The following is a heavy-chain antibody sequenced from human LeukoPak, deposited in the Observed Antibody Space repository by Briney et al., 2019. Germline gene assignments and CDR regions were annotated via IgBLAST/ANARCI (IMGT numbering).Heavy chain of an antibody. CDR1: GYXFTSYG. CDR2: ISANNGNT. D-gene: IGHD4-23*01. V-gene: IGHV1-18*01. CDR3: ARPYYGGDAFDI. Sequence: ASVTVSCKASGYXFTSYGISWVRQAPGQGLEWMGWISANNGNTHSAQKLQGRVTMTTDTSTSTAYMELRSLRSDDTAVYYCARPYYGGDAFDIWGQGTMVTVSS. J-gene: IGHJ3*02.